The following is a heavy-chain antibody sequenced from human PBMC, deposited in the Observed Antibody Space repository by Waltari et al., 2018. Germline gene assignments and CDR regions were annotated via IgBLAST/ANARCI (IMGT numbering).Heavy chain of an antibody. CDR3: VRTGYSGNYYYFDF. Sequence: VQLLESGGGVVQPGTSLRLSCAASGFTFNDYAMEWVRQAPGKGRECVSGINLNSGNIGYADSVKGRFTISRDNAKNSLYLQMNSLRVEDTALYYCVRTGYSGNYYYFDFWGQGTLVTVSS. CDR1: GFTFNDYA. D-gene: IGHD4-4*01. V-gene: IGHV3-9*01. J-gene: IGHJ4*02. CDR2: INLNSGNI.